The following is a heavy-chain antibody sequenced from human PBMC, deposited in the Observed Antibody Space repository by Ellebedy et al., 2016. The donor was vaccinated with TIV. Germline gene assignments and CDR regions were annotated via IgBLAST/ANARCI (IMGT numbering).Heavy chain of an antibody. D-gene: IGHD7-27*01. V-gene: IGHV3-7*01. Sequence: GGSLRLSXAGSGFTFHTHWMIWVRQAPGKGLEWVASINPDGSDKNYVESVRGRFTISRDNAKNSLYLQMSRLRDEDAAVYYCATDLNWETHWGQGSLVTVSS. CDR3: ATDLNWETH. J-gene: IGHJ4*02. CDR2: INPDGSDK. CDR1: GFTFHTHW.